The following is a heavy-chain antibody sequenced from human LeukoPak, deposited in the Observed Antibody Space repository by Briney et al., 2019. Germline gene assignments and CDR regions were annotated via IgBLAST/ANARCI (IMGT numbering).Heavy chain of an antibody. CDR3: ARGYYSSSRFDS. D-gene: IGHD6-13*01. CDR2: VNSDGSTT. V-gene: IGHV3-74*01. J-gene: IGHJ4*02. Sequence: PGGSLRPSCAASGFPFSNYWMHWVRQAPGKGLVWVSRVNSDGSTTNYADSVKGRFTISRDNAENTLYMRMNSLRPEDTAVYYCARGYYSSSRFDSWGQGTLVTVSP. CDR1: GFPFSNYW.